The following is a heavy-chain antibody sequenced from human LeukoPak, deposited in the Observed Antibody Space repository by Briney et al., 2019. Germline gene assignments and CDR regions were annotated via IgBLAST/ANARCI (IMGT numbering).Heavy chain of an antibody. J-gene: IGHJ5*02. CDR3: AREGAYYDSSGYKHNWFDP. Sequence: KPSETLSLTCTVSGASVSSGSYYWSWIRQPPGKGLEWIGYIYYSGSTNYNPSLKSRVTISVDTSKNQFSLKLSSVTAADTAVYYCAREGAYYDSSGYKHNWFDPWGQGTLVTVSS. CDR2: IYYSGST. V-gene: IGHV4-61*01. D-gene: IGHD3-22*01. CDR1: GASVSSGSYY.